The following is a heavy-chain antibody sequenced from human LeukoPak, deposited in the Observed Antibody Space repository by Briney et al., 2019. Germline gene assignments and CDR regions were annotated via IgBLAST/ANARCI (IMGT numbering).Heavy chain of an antibody. Sequence: GGSLRLSCAASGFTFDDYAMHWVRQAPGKGLEWVSGISWNSGSIGYADSVKGRFTTSRDNAKNSLYLQMNSLRAEDTALYYCAKGGAVVVPAAIGYWGQGTLVTVSS. CDR1: GFTFDDYA. D-gene: IGHD2-2*01. CDR2: ISWNSGSI. CDR3: AKGGAVVVPAAIGY. V-gene: IGHV3-9*01. J-gene: IGHJ4*02.